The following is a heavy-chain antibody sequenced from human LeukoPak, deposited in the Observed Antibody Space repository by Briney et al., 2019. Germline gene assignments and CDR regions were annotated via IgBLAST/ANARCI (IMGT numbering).Heavy chain of an antibody. V-gene: IGHV1-2*02. D-gene: IGHD3-10*01. CDR3: ARVLWFGAFDI. J-gene: IGHJ3*02. Sequence: HVASVKVSCKASGYTFTGYYMHWVRQAPGQGLEWMGWINPNSGGTNYAQKFQGRVTMTRDTSISTAYMEPSRLRSDDTAVYYCARVLWFGAFDIWGQGTMVTVSS. CDR1: GYTFTGYY. CDR2: INPNSGGT.